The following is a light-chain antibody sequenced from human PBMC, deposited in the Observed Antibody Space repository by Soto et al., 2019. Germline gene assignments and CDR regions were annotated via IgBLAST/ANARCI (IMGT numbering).Light chain of an antibody. Sequence: QSVLTQPPSVSGAPGQRVTISCTGSSSNIGAGSNVHWYQHLPGTAPKLLIYDNINRPSGVPDRFSGSKSGASGSLAITGLQAEDEAYYYCQSYDRSLTGSVFGGGTKLTVL. CDR2: DNI. CDR1: SSNIGAGSN. J-gene: IGLJ2*01. CDR3: QSYDRSLTGSV. V-gene: IGLV1-40*01.